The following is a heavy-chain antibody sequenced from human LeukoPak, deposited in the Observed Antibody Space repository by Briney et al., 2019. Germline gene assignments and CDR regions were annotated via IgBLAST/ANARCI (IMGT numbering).Heavy chain of an antibody. J-gene: IGHJ4*02. Sequence: ASVKVSCKASGYTFTSYGISWVRQAPGQGLEWMGWISAYSGNTNYAQKLQGRVTMTTDTSTSTAYMELRSLRSDDTAVHYCARVRCSGGSCYSDYWGQGTLVTVSS. CDR3: ARVRCSGGSCYSDY. D-gene: IGHD2-15*01. V-gene: IGHV1-18*01. CDR2: ISAYSGNT. CDR1: GYTFTSYG.